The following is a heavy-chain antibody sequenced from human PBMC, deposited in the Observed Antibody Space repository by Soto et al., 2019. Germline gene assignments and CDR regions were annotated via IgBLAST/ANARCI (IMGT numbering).Heavy chain of an antibody. Sequence: SVKVSCKASGFTFSTSAIQWVRQARGQSLEWIGWIVVGNDNTKYAQKFQERVTITRDMSTSTAYMELSNLRSEDTAVYYCAADAAPTDPYKWFDPWGQGTMVTVSS. CDR2: IVVGNDNT. CDR1: GFTFSTSA. D-gene: IGHD1-1*01. J-gene: IGHJ5*02. V-gene: IGHV1-58*02. CDR3: AADAAPTDPYKWFDP.